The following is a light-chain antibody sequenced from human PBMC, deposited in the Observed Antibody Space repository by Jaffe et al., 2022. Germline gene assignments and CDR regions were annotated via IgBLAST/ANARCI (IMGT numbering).Light chain of an antibody. CDR1: FSDIGGYNF. Sequence: QSALTQPASVSGSPGQSITISCTGTFSDIGGYNFVSWFQQHPGKAPKLIIYEVTNRPSGVSNRFSGSKSGKTASLTISGLQTEDEADYYCTSYTRSSTLVFGTGTEVTVL. CDR3: TSYTRSSTLV. J-gene: IGLJ1*01. V-gene: IGLV2-14*01. CDR2: EVT.